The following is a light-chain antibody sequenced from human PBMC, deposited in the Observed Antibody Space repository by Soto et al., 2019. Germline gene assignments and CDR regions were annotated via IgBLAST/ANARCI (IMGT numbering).Light chain of an antibody. CDR3: QSYDNSLSASV. Sequence: QPVLTQPPSVSGAPGQRVTISCTGSSSNIGAGYDVHWYQQLPGTAPKLLIFGNNNRPSGVPDRFSGSKSGTSASLAITGLQAEDEADYHCQSYDNSLSASVFGGGTKVTVL. J-gene: IGLJ3*02. V-gene: IGLV1-40*01. CDR2: GNN. CDR1: SSNIGAGYD.